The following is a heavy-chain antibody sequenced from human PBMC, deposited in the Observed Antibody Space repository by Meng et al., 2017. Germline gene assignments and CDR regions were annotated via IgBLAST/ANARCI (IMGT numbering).Heavy chain of an antibody. CDR3: ARDQHYYDSSGQDY. CDR1: GYTFTSYA. J-gene: IGHJ4*02. CDR2: INTNTGNP. V-gene: IGHV7-4-1*02. D-gene: IGHD3-22*01. Sequence: ASVQVSCKASGYTFTSYAMNWMRQAPGQGLEWMGWINTNTGNPAYAQGFTGRFVFSLDTSVSTAYLQISSRTDEDTAVYYFARDQHYYDSSGQDYWGQGTLVTVSS.